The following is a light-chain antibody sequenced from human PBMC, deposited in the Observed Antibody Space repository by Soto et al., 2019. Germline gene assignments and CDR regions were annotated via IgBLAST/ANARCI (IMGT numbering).Light chain of an antibody. Sequence: QSALTQPPSESGAPGQTVTICCTGSSSNIGAGYVVHWYQQLPGTAPKLLIYGNSNRPSGVPDRFSGSKSGTSASLAITGRQAEDEADYYCQSYDSSLSGWVFGGGTQLTVL. J-gene: IGLJ3*02. V-gene: IGLV1-40*01. CDR2: GNS. CDR3: QSYDSSLSGWV. CDR1: SSNIGAGYV.